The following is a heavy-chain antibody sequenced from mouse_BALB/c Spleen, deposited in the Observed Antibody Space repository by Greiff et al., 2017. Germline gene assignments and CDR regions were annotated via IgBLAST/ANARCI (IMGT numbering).Heavy chain of an antibody. J-gene: IGHJ3*01. CDR2: IWAGGST. V-gene: IGHV2-9*02. CDR1: GFSLTSYG. CDR3: AREGNRYDRTAY. D-gene: IGHD2-14*01. Sequence: QVQLKESGPGLVAPSQSLSITCTVSGFSLTSYGVHWVRQPPGKGLEWLGVIWAGGSTNYNSALMSRLSISKDNSKSQVFLKMNSLQTDDTAMYYCAREGNRYDRTAYWGQGTLVTVSA.